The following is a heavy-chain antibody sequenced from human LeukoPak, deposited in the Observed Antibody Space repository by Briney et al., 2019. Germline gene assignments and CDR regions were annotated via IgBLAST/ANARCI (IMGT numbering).Heavy chain of an antibody. Sequence: SETLSLTCAVYGGSFSGYYWSWIRQPPGKGLEWIGEINHSGSTNYNPSLKSRVTISIDTSKNLFSLKLSSVTAADTAVYSCARGGSGWDWYFDLWGRGTLVTVSS. CDR3: ARGGSGWDWYFDL. CDR1: GGSFSGYY. V-gene: IGHV4-34*01. D-gene: IGHD6-19*01. J-gene: IGHJ2*01. CDR2: INHSGST.